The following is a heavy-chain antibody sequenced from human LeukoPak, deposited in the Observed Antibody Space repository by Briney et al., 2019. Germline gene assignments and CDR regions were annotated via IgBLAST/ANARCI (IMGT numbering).Heavy chain of an antibody. V-gene: IGHV3-7*03. J-gene: IGHJ4*02. CDR1: GFTFSTYW. CDR3: ARDSGWFRFDS. CDR2: IKEDGSDK. Sequence: GGSLRLSCAASGFTFSTYWMTWVRQAPGKGLEWVANIKEDGSDKYYVDSVKGRFTISRDNAKSSLYLQMNGLRAEDTAVYFCARDSGWFRFDSWGQGTLVTVSS. D-gene: IGHD6-13*01.